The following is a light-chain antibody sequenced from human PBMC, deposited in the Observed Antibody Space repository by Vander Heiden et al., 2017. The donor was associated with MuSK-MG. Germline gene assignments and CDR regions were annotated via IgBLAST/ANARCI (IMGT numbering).Light chain of an antibody. CDR2: GAS. J-gene: IGKJ1*01. V-gene: IGKV1-16*02. CDR1: QDISTY. Sequence: DIQMTQSPSSLSASIGDRVTITCRASQDISTYLGWVQQKPGKAPKSLIYGASSLQSGVPSKFSGSGTGTDFTLTISSLQPEDFATYYCRQDNSYPRTFGLGTKVEIK. CDR3: RQDNSYPRT.